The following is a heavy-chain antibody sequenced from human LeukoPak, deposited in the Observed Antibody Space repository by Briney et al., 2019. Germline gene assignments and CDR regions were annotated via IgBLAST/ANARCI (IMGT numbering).Heavy chain of an antibody. Sequence: AGGSLRLSCAASGFKFSDFWMSWVRQAPGKGLEWVANIKRDGSEKYYVDSVKGRFTISRDNAKNSLYLQLKSLRTEDTAVYYCARGRGSWYGVYFDYWGQGSLVTVSS. J-gene: IGHJ4*02. D-gene: IGHD6-13*01. CDR1: GFKFSDFW. CDR2: IKRDGSEK. V-gene: IGHV3-7*01. CDR3: ARGRGSWYGVYFDY.